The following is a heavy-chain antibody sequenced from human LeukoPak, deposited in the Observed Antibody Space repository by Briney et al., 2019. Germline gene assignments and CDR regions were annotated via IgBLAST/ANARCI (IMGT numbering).Heavy chain of an antibody. CDR1: GGTFSSYA. J-gene: IGHJ4*02. CDR3: ARVRKTGGSYYFDY. V-gene: IGHV1-69*13. Sequence: ASEKVSCKASGGTFSSYAISWVRQAPGQGLEWMGGIIPIFGTANYAQKFQGRVTITADESTSTAYMELSSLRSEDTAVYYCARVRKTGGSYYFDYWGQGTLVTVSS. D-gene: IGHD6-13*01. CDR2: IIPIFGTA.